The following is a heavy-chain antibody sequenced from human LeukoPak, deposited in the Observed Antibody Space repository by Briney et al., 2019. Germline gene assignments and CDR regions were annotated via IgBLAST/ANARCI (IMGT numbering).Heavy chain of an antibody. CDR2: IIPIFGTA. Sequence: SVKVSCKASGGTFSSYAISWVRQAPGQGLEWMGGIIPIFGTANYAQKFQGRVTITADESTSTAYMELSSLRSEDTAVYYCARSYGSGPTRFDPWGQGTLVTVSS. CDR3: ARSYGSGPTRFDP. CDR1: GGTFSSYA. J-gene: IGHJ5*02. V-gene: IGHV1-69*01. D-gene: IGHD3-10*01.